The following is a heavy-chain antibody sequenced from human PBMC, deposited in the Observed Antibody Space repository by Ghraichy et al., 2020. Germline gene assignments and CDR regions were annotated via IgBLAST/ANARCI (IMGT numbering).Heavy chain of an antibody. Sequence: SETLSLTCAVSGYSISSGYYWAWIRQPPGKGLEWIGTIFHIGSTYYSPSLKSRVTISVDTSKNQFSLRLNSMTAADTAVYFCARDTTVVGPLGLYYSYGMDVWGQGTTVTVSS. CDR2: IFHIGST. V-gene: IGHV4-38-2*02. D-gene: IGHD2-21*01. J-gene: IGHJ6*02. CDR1: GYSISSGYY. CDR3: ARDTTVVGPLGLYYSYGMDV.